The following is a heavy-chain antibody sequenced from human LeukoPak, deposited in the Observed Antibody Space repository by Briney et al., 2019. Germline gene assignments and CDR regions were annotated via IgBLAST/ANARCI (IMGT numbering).Heavy chain of an antibody. CDR1: GYTFTGYY. J-gene: IGHJ4*02. CDR2: IDPNSGGT. V-gene: IGHV1-2*02. Sequence: ASVKVSCKASGYTFTGYYKHWVRQAPGQGLEWMGWIDPNSGGTNYAQKFQGRVTMTRDTSISTAYMELSRLRSDDTAVYYCARDATIAADQFDYWGQGTLVTVSS. D-gene: IGHD6-13*01. CDR3: ARDATIAADQFDY.